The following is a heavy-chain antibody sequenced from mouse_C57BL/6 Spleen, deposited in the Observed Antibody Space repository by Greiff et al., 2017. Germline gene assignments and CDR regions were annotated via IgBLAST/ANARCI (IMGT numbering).Heavy chain of an antibody. Sequence: VQLQESGAELVRPGTSVKVSCKASGYAFTNYLIEWVKQRPGQGLEWIGVINPGSGGTNYNEKFKGKATLTADKSSITAYMQLSSLTSEDSAVYFCARSAYYDYDHGFAYWGQGTLVTVSA. CDR3: ARSAYYDYDHGFAY. D-gene: IGHD2-4*01. J-gene: IGHJ3*01. V-gene: IGHV1-54*01. CDR1: GYAFTNYL. CDR2: INPGSGGT.